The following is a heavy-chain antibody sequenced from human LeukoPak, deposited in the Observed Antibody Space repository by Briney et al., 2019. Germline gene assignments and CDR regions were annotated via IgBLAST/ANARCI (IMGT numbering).Heavy chain of an antibody. D-gene: IGHD6-13*01. CDR1: GFTFSDHY. V-gene: IGHV3-11*01. J-gene: IGHJ4*02. CDR3: AKFPIGIREQQLVRDY. CDR2: ISNSGSLK. Sequence: GGSLRLSCAASGFTFSDHYMSWFRQAPGKGLEWVSYISNSGSLKYYADSVKGRFTISRDNAKNSLYLQMNSLRAEDTAVYYCAKFPIGIREQQLVRDYWGQGTLVTVSS.